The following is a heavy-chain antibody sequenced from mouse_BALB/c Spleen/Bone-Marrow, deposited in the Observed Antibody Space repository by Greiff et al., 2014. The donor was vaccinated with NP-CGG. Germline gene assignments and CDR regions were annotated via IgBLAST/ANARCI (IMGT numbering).Heavy chain of an antibody. CDR2: IDPANGNT. CDR1: GFNIKDTY. Sequence: VQLQQSGAELVKPGASVKLSCTASGFNIKDTYKHWVKQRPEQGLEWIGRIDPANGNTKYDPKFQGKATMTADTSSNTAYLQLSSLTSEDSAVYYCAMITTGAWFAYWGQGTLVTVSA. D-gene: IGHD2-4*01. J-gene: IGHJ3*01. CDR3: AMITTGAWFAY. V-gene: IGHV14-3*02.